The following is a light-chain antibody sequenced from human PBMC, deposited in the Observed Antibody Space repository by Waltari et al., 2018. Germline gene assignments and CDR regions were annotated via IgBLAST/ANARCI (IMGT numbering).Light chain of an antibody. CDR1: NIGSYS. Sequence: SYVLTQPPSVSVAPGETARITCGGDNIGSYSVPWYQQKPGQAPVLVFRYDSDRPSGIPERVSGSNSANTATLTISRVEAGDEANYYCQVWHAAIEPGVFGTGTEVTV. J-gene: IGLJ1*01. CDR3: QVWHAAIEPGV. CDR2: YDS. V-gene: IGLV3-21*04.